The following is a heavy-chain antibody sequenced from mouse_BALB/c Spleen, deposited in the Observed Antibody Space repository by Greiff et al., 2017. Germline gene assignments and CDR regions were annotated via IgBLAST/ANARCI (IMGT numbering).Heavy chain of an antibody. CDR2: ISSGSSTI. D-gene: IGHD2-1*01. CDR1: GFTFSSFG. CDR3: ARQNYGNFYYAMDY. Sequence: EVKLVESGGGLVQPGGSRKLSCAASGFTFSSFGMHWVRQAPEKGLEWVAYISSGSSTIYYADTVKGRFTISRDNPKNTLFLQMTSLRSEDTAMYYCARQNYGNFYYAMDYWGQGTSVTVSS. V-gene: IGHV5-17*02. J-gene: IGHJ4*01.